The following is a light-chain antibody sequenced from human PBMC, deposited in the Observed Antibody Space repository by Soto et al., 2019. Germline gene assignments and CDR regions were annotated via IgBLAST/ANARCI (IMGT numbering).Light chain of an antibody. CDR1: QTISSW. CDR2: KAS. J-gene: IGKJ1*01. Sequence: DIQMTQSPSTLSGSVGDRVTITCRASQTISSWLAWYQQKPGKAPKLLIYKASTLKSGVPSRFSGSGYGTEFNLTISSLQPDDFATYYCQHYNSYSEAFGQGTKVELK. CDR3: QHYNSYSEA. V-gene: IGKV1-5*03.